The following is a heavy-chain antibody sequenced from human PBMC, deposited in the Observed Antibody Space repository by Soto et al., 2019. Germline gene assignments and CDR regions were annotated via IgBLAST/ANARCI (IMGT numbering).Heavy chain of an antibody. D-gene: IGHD3-22*01. Sequence: QVQLVESGGGVVQPGRSLRLSCAASGFTFSSYAMHWVRQAPGKGLEWVAVISYDGSNKYYADSVKGRFTISRDNSKNTXYXXMNSLRAEDTAVYYCARGGTLYYYDSSGYYDYFDYWGQGTLVTVSS. CDR2: ISYDGSNK. J-gene: IGHJ4*02. CDR3: ARGGTLYYYDSSGYYDYFDY. V-gene: IGHV3-30-3*01. CDR1: GFTFSSYA.